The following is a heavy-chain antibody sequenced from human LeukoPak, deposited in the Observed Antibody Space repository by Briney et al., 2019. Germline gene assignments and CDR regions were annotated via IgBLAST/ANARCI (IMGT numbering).Heavy chain of an antibody. V-gene: IGHV3-30*03. Sequence: GGSLRLSCAASGFSFSNYGMHWVRQAPGKGLEWVAVVSYDGSSQYYADSVKGRFTISRDNSRNTLFLEMNSLRGEDTAVYYCSSFDHWGQGTPVIVSS. CDR1: GFSFSNYG. CDR3: SSFDH. CDR2: VSYDGSSQ. J-gene: IGHJ4*02. D-gene: IGHD6-6*01.